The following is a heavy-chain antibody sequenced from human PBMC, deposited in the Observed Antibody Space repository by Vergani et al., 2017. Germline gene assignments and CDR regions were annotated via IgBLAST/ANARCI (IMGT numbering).Heavy chain of an antibody. CDR1: GFTFSSYA. CDR2: ISGSGGRT. J-gene: IGHJ4*02. Sequence: EVQLLESGGGLVQPGGSLRLSCAASGFTFSSYAMSWVRQAPGKGLEWVSAISGSGGRTYYADSVKGRFTISRDNAKNSLYLQMNSLRAEDTAVYYCASEGAQPATTVTDYWGQGTLVTVSS. D-gene: IGHD4-17*01. V-gene: IGHV3-23*01. CDR3: ASEGAQPATTVTDY.